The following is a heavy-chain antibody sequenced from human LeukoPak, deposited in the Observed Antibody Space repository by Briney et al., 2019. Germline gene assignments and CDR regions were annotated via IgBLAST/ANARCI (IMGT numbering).Heavy chain of an antibody. J-gene: IGHJ4*02. Sequence: GESLKISCQGSGYSFSSYWIGWVRQMPGKGLEWMGIIYPGDSDTRYSPSFQGQVTISADNFISTVYLQWSSLKASNTAMYYCARGGIVGSAFDYWGQGTLVTVSS. V-gene: IGHV5-51*01. D-gene: IGHD1-26*01. CDR1: GYSFSSYW. CDR3: ARGGIVGSAFDY. CDR2: IYPGDSDT.